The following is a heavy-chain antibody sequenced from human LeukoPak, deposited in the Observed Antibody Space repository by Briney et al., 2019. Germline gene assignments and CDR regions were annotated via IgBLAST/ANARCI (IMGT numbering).Heavy chain of an antibody. CDR1: GYTFTGYY. CDR2: INPNSGDT. Sequence: ASVKVSCKASGYTFTGYYIHWVRQAPGQGLEWMGRINPNSGDTNYAQKFQGRVTMTRDTTISTAYMELSRLRSDDTAVYYCARESWNAFDYWGQGTLVTVSS. CDR3: ARESWNAFDY. J-gene: IGHJ4*02. V-gene: IGHV1-2*06. D-gene: IGHD1-1*01.